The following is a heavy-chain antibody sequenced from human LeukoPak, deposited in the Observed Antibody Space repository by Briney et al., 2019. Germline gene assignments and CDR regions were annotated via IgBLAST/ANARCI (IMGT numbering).Heavy chain of an antibody. CDR3: ARVGDSSGYYYVDYYYYYMDV. J-gene: IGHJ6*03. Sequence: GRSLRLSCAASGFTFSSYGMHWVRRAPGKGLEWVAVIWYDGSNKYYADSVKGRFTISRDNSKNTLYLQMNSLKAEDTAVYYCARVGDSSGYYYVDYYYYYMDVWGKRTTVTVSS. CDR1: GFTFSSYG. V-gene: IGHV3-33*01. D-gene: IGHD3-22*01. CDR2: IWYDGSNK.